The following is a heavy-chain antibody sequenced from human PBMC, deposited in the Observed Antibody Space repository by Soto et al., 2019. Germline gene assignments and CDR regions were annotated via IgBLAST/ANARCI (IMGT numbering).Heavy chain of an antibody. CDR2: INTDGSGT. CDR3: ASGGSQTGSVGYDY. D-gene: IGHD5-18*01. Sequence: EVQLVESGGGLVQPGGSLRISCAASGFTFSSYWMHWVRQAPGKGLVWVSRINTDGSGTTYADSVKGRFTIYRDNAKNTLYLQMTSLRAEDAAVYYCASGGSQTGSVGYDYWGQGTLVTVSS. CDR1: GFTFSSYW. V-gene: IGHV3-74*01. J-gene: IGHJ4*02.